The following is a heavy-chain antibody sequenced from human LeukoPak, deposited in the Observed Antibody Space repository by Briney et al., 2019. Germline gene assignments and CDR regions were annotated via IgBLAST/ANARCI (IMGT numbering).Heavy chain of an antibody. CDR2: IKQDGSER. CDR1: GFTFSSYW. Sequence: TGGSLRLSCAASGFTFSSYWMSWVRQAPGKGLEWVANIKQDGSERDCVDSVKGRFTVSRDNAKNSPHLQMNSLRAEGTAVYDCARDPPYYYDSSVWGKGTTVTISS. CDR3: ARDPPYYYDSSV. V-gene: IGHV3-7*01. D-gene: IGHD3-22*01. J-gene: IGHJ6*04.